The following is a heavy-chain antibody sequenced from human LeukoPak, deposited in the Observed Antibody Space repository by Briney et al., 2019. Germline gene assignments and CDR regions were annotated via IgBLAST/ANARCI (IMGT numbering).Heavy chain of an antibody. D-gene: IGHD3-22*01. V-gene: IGHV5-51*01. Sequence: GESLRISCRRSGYSFIDYWIAWVRQMPGKGLEWMGFIYPGESARYSPSFQGQVTISADKSINTAYLQWSSLKASDTAMYYCARPQADSSYDAFDIWGQGTMVTVSS. J-gene: IGHJ3*02. CDR1: GYSFIDYW. CDR2: IYPGESA. CDR3: ARPQADSSYDAFDI.